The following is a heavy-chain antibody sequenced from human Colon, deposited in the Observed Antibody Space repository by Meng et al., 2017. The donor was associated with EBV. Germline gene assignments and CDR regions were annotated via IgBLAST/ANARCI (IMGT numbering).Heavy chain of an antibody. D-gene: IGHD3-10*01. CDR3: ARRRYYYGSGSYHSYYFDY. Sequence: QRRRRGRGPGLVQPPETLSLPCTVSGGSISISSYYWGWIRQPPGKGLEWIGSIYYNGSTYYNPSLKSRVTISVDTSKNQFSLKLNSVTAADTAVYYCARRRYYYGSGSYHSYYFDYWGQGALVTVSS. V-gene: IGHV4-39*01. J-gene: IGHJ4*02. CDR2: IYYNGST. CDR1: GGSISISSYY.